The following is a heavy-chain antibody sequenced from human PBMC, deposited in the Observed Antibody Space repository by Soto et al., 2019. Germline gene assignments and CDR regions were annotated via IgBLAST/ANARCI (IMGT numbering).Heavy chain of an antibody. CDR2: LYGSGRGI. V-gene: IGHV3-23*01. D-gene: IGHD4-17*01. Sequence: EVQLLESGGGLVQPGGSLRLSCAASGFTFSSYAMIWIRQVPGKGLEWVSGLYGSGRGIHYEDSLKGRFTISRDNSAYAVYLQMNNLRVDDTAVYYCAKDAVAGDGVWLAHVWGRGIAVTVSS. CDR1: GFTFSSYA. J-gene: IGHJ4*02. CDR3: AKDAVAGDGVWLAHV.